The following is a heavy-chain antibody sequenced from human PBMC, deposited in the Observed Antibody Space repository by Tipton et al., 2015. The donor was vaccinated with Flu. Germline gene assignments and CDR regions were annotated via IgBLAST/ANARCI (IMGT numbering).Heavy chain of an antibody. CDR2: INGEGRST. J-gene: IGHJ4*02. D-gene: IGHD1-26*01. CDR1: GFTFRDYG. CDR3: AKGSAGATVVRAYYFDY. Sequence: SLRLSCAASGFTFRDYGMSWVRQAPGKGLDWVSNINGEGRSTYYADSVKGRFTISRDNSKNMLYLDMNSLRDEDTAIYYCAKGSAGATVVRAYYFDYWGQGTLGTVSS. V-gene: IGHV3-23*01.